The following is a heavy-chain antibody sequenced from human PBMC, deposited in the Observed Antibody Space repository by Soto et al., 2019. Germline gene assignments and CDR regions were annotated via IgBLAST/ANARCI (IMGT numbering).Heavy chain of an antibody. Sequence: QLQLQESGSRLVKSSETLSLTCDVSGDTISTGGYTWAWIRQPPGEAREWIGHTYHSGNPYYNPSRKSRVIITVDXXXXXXXXXXXXXXAXXXXXXXXXXETYGDXXAHFDPWGQGILVTVSS. J-gene: IGHJ5*02. CDR2: TYHSGNP. V-gene: IGHV4-30-2*01. CDR1: GDTISTGGYT. CDR3: XXETYGDXXAHFDP. D-gene: IGHD4-17*01.